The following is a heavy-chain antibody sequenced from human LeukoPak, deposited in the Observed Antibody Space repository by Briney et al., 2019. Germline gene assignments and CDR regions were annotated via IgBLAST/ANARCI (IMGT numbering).Heavy chain of an antibody. CDR3: ARDLGSIATAGTETFDI. CDR2: ISSGSSYI. J-gene: IGHJ3*02. Sequence: PGGSLRLSCAASGFTFSSYSINWVRQAPGKGLEWVSSISSGSSYISYADSVKGRFTIPRDNAKKSLYLQMNSLRAEDTAVYYCARDLGSIATAGTETFDIWGQGTMVTLSS. CDR1: GFTFSSYS. V-gene: IGHV3-21*01. D-gene: IGHD6-13*01.